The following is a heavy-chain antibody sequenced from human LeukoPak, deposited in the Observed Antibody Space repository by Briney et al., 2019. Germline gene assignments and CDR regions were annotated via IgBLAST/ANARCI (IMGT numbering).Heavy chain of an antibody. J-gene: IGHJ4*02. CDR3: ARDGQGLHY. CDR1: GLTVNSNY. CDR2: IYRGGDT. D-gene: IGHD4-11*01. V-gene: IGHV3-66*01. Sequence: GGSLRLSCAASGLTVNSNYMSWVRQAPGKGLEWVSVIYRGGDTYYADSVKGRFTISRDNSKNTLYLQMNSLRAEDTAVYYCARDGQGLHYWGQGALVTVSS.